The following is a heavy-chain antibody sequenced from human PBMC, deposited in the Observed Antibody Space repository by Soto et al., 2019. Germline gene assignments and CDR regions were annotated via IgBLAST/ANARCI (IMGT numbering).Heavy chain of an antibody. V-gene: IGHV3-48*01. D-gene: IGHD6-19*01. Sequence: EVQLVESGGALVQPGGYLRLSCEASGFSFSNYDMNWVSQTPVKGLEWVAYISSGSSTIYYADSVKGRYPVSRDNAKNSLYLEMNSLRAEDAAVYYGAITRRSSGDIWGQGTMVTVSS. CDR2: ISSGSSTI. CDR3: AITRRSSGDI. CDR1: GFSFSNYD. J-gene: IGHJ3*02.